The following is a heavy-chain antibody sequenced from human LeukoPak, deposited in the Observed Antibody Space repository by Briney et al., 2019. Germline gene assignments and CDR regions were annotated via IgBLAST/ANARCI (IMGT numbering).Heavy chain of an antibody. J-gene: IGHJ6*03. V-gene: IGHV4-4*07. CDR1: GVSISSYY. D-gene: IGHD3-3*01. CDR2: IYTSGST. Sequence: PSETLSLTCTVSGVSISSYYWSWIRQPAGKGLEWIGRIYTSGSTNYNPSLKSRVTMSVDTSKNQFSLKLSSVTTADTAVYYCARVRAYDFWSGLYLGYYYYYMDVWGKGTTVTVSS. CDR3: ARVRAYDFWSGLYLGYYYYYMDV.